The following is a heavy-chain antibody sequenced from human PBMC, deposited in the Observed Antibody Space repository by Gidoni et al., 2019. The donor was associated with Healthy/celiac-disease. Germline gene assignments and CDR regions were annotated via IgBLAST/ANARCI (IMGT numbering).Heavy chain of an antibody. CDR3: ARAPPDYYDSSGYLMWFDP. CDR1: GGSISRYY. V-gene: IGHV4-59*01. Sequence: QVQLQESGPGLVKPSETLSLTCTVSGGSISRYYWSWIRQPPGKGLEWIGYIYYSGSTNYNPSLKSRVTISVDTSKNQFSLKLSSVTAADTAVYYCARAPPDYYDSSGYLMWFDPWGQGTLVTVSS. D-gene: IGHD3-22*01. CDR2: IYYSGST. J-gene: IGHJ5*02.